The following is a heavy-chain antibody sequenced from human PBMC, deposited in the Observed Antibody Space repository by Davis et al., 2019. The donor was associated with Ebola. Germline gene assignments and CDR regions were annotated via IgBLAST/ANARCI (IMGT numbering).Heavy chain of an antibody. D-gene: IGHD2-2*01. V-gene: IGHV3-21*01. Sequence: GESLKISCAASGFTVSSNYMNWVRQAPGKGLEWVSSISSSSSYIYYADSVKGRFTISRDNAKNSLYLQMNSLRAEDTAVYYCARITKRYYYYGMDVWGQGTTVTVSS. J-gene: IGHJ6*02. CDR2: ISSSSSYI. CDR3: ARITKRYYYYGMDV. CDR1: GFTVSSNY.